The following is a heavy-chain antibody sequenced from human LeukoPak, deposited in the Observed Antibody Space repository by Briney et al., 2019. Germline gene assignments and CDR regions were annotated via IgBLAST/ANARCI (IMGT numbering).Heavy chain of an antibody. CDR1: GFTVSSNY. V-gene: IGHV3-53*01. CDR2: IYSGGST. Sequence: PGGSLRLSCAASGFTVSSNYMSWVRQAPGKGLEWVSVIYSGGSTYYADSVKGRFTISRDNSKNTLYLQMNSLRAEDTAVYYCARDGAGWSDAFDIWGQGTMVTVSS. J-gene: IGHJ3*02. CDR3: ARDGAGWSDAFDI. D-gene: IGHD3-3*01.